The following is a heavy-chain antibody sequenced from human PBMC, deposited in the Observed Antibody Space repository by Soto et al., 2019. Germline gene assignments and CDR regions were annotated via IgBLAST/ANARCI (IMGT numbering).Heavy chain of an antibody. D-gene: IGHD6-13*01. CDR3: TIDSSWYYYYGMDV. V-gene: IGHV3-15*07. CDR1: GFTFSNAW. J-gene: IGHJ6*02. CDR2: IKSKTDGGTT. Sequence: EVQLVESGGGLVKPGGSLRLSCAASGFTFSNAWMNWVRQAPGKGLEWVGRIKSKTDGGTTDYAAPVKGRFTISRDDSKNTLYLQMNSLKTEDTAVYYCTIDSSWYYYYGMDVWGQGTTVTVSS.